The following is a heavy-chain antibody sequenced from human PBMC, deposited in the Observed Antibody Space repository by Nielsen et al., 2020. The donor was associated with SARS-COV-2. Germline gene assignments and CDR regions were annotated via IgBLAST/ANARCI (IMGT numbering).Heavy chain of an antibody. CDR1: GYTFTCYD. CDR2: MNPNSGNT. J-gene: IGHJ6*02. Sequence: ASVKVSCKASGYTFTCYDINWVRQATGQGLEWMGWMNPNSGNTGYAQKFQGRVTMTRNTSISTAYMELSSLRSEDTAVYYCATGGAARWYYYYGMDVWGQGTTVTVSS. V-gene: IGHV1-8*01. CDR3: ATGGAARWYYYYGMDV. D-gene: IGHD6-6*01.